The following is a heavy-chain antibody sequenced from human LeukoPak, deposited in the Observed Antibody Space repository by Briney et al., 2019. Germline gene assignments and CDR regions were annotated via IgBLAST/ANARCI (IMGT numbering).Heavy chain of an antibody. J-gene: IGHJ4*02. D-gene: IGHD3-10*01. V-gene: IGHV4-39*07. CDR1: GGSISSSSYY. CDR3: ARDRGVGVVRRVIGYFDY. CDR2: IYYSGST. Sequence: SETLSLTCTVSGGSISSSSYYWGWIRQPPGKGLEWIGSIYYSGSTYYNPSLKSRVTISVDTSKNQFSLKLSSVTAADTAVYYCARDRGVGVVRRVIGYFDYWDQGTLVTVSS.